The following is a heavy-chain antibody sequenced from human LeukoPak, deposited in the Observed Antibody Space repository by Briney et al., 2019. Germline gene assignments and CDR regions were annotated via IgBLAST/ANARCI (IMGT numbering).Heavy chain of an antibody. CDR1: GYTFTGYY. CDR2: INPNSGGT. V-gene: IGHV1-2*02. J-gene: IGHJ3*02. D-gene: IGHD1-1*01. Sequence: GASVKVSCKASGYTFTGYYMHWVRQAPGQGLEWMGWINPNSGGTNYAQKFQGRVTMTRDTSISTAYMELSRLRSDDTAVYYCARVKLGRLAGAFDIWGQGTMVTVSS. CDR3: ARVKLGRLAGAFDI.